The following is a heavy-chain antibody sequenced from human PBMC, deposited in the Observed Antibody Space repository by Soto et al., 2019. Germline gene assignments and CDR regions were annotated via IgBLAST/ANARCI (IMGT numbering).Heavy chain of an antibody. CDR2: ISSSSSYI. D-gene: IGHD3-3*01. CDR1: GFTFSSYS. J-gene: IGHJ6*02. CDR3: ARGHSIWIPSTGVYGMDV. Sequence: GGSLRLSCAASGFTFSSYSMNWVRQAPGKGLEWVSSISSSSSYIYYADSVKGRFTISRDNAKNSLYLQMNSLRAEDTAVYYCARGHSIWIPSTGVYGMDVWGQGTTVTVSS. V-gene: IGHV3-21*01.